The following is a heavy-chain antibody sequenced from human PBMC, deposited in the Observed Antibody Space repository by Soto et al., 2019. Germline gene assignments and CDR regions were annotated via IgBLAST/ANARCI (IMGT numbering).Heavy chain of an antibody. CDR3: ARDSDRHYGMDV. Sequence: GGSLRLSCAASGFTFSSYSMNWVRQAPGKGLEWVSSISSSSSYIYYADSVKGRFTISRDNAKNSLYLQMNSLRAEDTAVYYCARDSDRHYGMDVWGQGTTVTVSS. V-gene: IGHV3-21*01. J-gene: IGHJ6*02. CDR2: ISSSSSYI. CDR1: GFTFSSYS.